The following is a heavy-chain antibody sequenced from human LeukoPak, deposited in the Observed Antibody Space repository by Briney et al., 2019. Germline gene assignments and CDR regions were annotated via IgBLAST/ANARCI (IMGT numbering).Heavy chain of an antibody. J-gene: IGHJ5*01. Sequence: ASMKVSCKASGYTFSDYYMHWVRQAPGQGPEWMGWINPNSGGTNYAQKFQGRVTMTWATSISTAYMELSRLRFDGTAVYYCARGVMVTALWSEKWFEFWGQGTLVTVSS. CDR1: GYTFSDYY. D-gene: IGHD2-21*02. V-gene: IGHV1-2*02. CDR2: INPNSGGT. CDR3: ARGVMVTALWSEKWFEF.